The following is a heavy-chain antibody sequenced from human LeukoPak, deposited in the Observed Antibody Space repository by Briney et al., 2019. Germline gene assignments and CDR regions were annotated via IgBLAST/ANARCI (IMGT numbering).Heavy chain of an antibody. D-gene: IGHD5-18*01. Sequence: SETLSLTCTVSGGSISSYYWSWIRQPPGKGLEWIGYIYYSGSTNYNPSLKSRVTISVDTSKNQFSLKLSSVTAADTAAYYCARDRRGYSYGFDDYYYYGMDVWGQGTTVTVSS. CDR1: GGSISSYY. CDR3: ARDRRGYSYGFDDYYYYGMDV. J-gene: IGHJ6*02. CDR2: IYYSGST. V-gene: IGHV4-59*01.